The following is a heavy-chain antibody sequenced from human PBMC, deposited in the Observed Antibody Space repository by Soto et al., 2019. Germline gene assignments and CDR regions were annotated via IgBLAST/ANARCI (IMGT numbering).Heavy chain of an antibody. J-gene: IGHJ4*02. CDR3: VKWHTSNFDSLPFTGFDF. CDR1: GFTFSDSV. Sequence: QPGGSLRLSCAGSGFTFSDSVMAWVRQAPGKVLEWLSVMSGDGRTRYALSVTGRFTISRDNSKNTLYLQMRSLRAEDAAAYYCVKWHTSNFDSLPFTGFDFWGQGTQVTVS. V-gene: IGHV3-23*01. CDR2: MSGDGRT. D-gene: IGHD3-22*01.